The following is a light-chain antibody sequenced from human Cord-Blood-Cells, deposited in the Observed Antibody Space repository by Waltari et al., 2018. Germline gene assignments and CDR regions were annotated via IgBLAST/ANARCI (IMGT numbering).Light chain of an antibody. Sequence: QSALTQPASVSGSPGQSFTISCTGTSSDVGSYNLVSWYQQQPGKAPKLMIYEGSTRPSGVSNRFSGSKSGNTASLTISGLQAEDEADYYCCSYAGSVFGTGTKVTVL. CDR2: EGS. V-gene: IGLV2-23*01. CDR3: CSYAGSV. CDR1: SSDVGSYNL. J-gene: IGLJ1*01.